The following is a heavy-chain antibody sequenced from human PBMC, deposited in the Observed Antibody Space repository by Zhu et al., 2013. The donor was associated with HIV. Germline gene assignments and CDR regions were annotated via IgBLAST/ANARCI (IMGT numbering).Heavy chain of an antibody. CDR2: ISAYNGNT. CDR3: ARDLYDILTGQKHGDPIDY. CDR1: GYTFTSYG. J-gene: IGHJ4*02. D-gene: IGHD3-9*01. Sequence: QVQLVQSGAEVKKPGASVKVSCKASGYTFTSYGISWVRQAPGQGLEWMGWISAYNGNTNYAQKLQGRVTMTTDTSTSTAYMELRSLRSDDTAVYYCARDLYDILTGQKHGDPIDYWGQGTLVTVSS. V-gene: IGHV1-18*01.